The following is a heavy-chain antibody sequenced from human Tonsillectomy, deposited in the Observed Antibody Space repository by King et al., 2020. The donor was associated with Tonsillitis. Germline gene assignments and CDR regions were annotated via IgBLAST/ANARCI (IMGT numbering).Heavy chain of an antibody. D-gene: IGHD6-13*01. CDR2: ISYDGSNK. CDR1: GFTFRSYG. Sequence: VQLVESGGGVVQPGRSLRLSCAASGFTFRSYGMHWVRQAPGKGREWGAVISYDGSNKYYADSVKGRFTISRDNSKNTLYLQMNSLRAEDTAVYYCAKSLYSSSWYTSYFDYWGQGTLVTVSS. J-gene: IGHJ4*02. V-gene: IGHV3-30*18. CDR3: AKSLYSSSWYTSYFDY.